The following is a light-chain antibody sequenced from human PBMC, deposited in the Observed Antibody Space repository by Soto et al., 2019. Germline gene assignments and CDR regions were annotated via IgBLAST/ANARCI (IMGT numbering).Light chain of an antibody. CDR1: SSDVGGYNY. V-gene: IGLV2-14*01. CDR3: SSYTSSGTLVV. Sequence: QSALTQPASVSGSPGQSITISCTGTSSDVGGYNYVSWYQQHPGKAPKLMIYDVSNRPSGVSNRFSDSKSGNTASLTISGLQADDEADYYCSSYTSSGTLVVFGGGTKLTVL. J-gene: IGLJ2*01. CDR2: DVS.